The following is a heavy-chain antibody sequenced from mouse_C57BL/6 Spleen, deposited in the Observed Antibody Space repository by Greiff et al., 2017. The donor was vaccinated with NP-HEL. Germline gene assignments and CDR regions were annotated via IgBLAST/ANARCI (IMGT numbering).Heavy chain of an antibody. CDR2: IRNKANGYTT. Sequence: EVHLVESGGGLVQPGGSLSLSCAASGFTFTDYYMSWVRQPPGKALEWLGFIRNKANGYTTEYNASVKGRFTISRENSQSILYLQMNTLRAEDSATYYCARSLLRYFDYWGQGTTLTVSS. CDR3: ARSLLRYFDY. D-gene: IGHD1-2*01. CDR1: GFTFTDYY. V-gene: IGHV7-3*01. J-gene: IGHJ2*01.